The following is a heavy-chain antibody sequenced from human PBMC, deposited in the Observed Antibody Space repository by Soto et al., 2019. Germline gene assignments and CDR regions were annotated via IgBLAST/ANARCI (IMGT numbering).Heavy chain of an antibody. CDR2: IYYSGST. V-gene: IGHV4-39*01. CDR1: GGSISSSSYY. D-gene: IGHD3-16*02. CDR3: ARQVRGGVIGAFDI. J-gene: IGHJ3*02. Sequence: QLQLQESGPGLVKPSETLSLTCTVSGGSISSSSYYWGWIRQPPGKGLERIGSIYYSGSTYYNPSLKSRVTISVDTSKNQFSLKLSSVTAADTAVYYCARQVRGGVIGAFDIWGQGTMVTVSS.